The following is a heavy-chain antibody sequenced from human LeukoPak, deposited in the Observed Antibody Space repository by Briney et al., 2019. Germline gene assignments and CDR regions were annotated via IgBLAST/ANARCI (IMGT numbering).Heavy chain of an antibody. J-gene: IGHJ4*02. CDR3: ARGGYCSSTSCYEAWFFDY. V-gene: IGHV3-20*04. CDR2: INWNGGST. CDR1: GFTFDDYG. D-gene: IGHD2-2*03. Sequence: GGSLRLSCAASGFTFDDYGMSWVRQAPGKGLEWVSGINWNGGSTGYADSVKGRFTISRDNAKNSLYLQMNSLRAEDTALYYCARGGYCSSTSCYEAWFFDYWGQGTLVTVSS.